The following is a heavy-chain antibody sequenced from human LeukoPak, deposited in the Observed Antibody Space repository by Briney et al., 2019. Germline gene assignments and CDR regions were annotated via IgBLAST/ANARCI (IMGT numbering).Heavy chain of an antibody. CDR1: GFTFSSYD. V-gene: IGHV3-13*04. Sequence: GGSLRLSCAASGFTFSSYDMHWVRQATGKGLEWVSAICTAGDTYYPGSVKGRFTISRENAKNSLYLQMNSLRAGDTAVYYCARGHYYYDSSGYYQNWFDPWGQGTLVTVSS. CDR3: ARGHYYYDSSGYYQNWFDP. J-gene: IGHJ5*02. D-gene: IGHD3-22*01. CDR2: ICTAGDT.